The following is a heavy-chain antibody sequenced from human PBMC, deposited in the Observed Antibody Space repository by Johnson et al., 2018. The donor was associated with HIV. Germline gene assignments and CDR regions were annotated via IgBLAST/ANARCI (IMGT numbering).Heavy chain of an antibody. D-gene: IGHD2-15*01. J-gene: IGHJ3*02. CDR2: IKSKPDGGTT. Sequence: VQLVESGGGVVQPGRSLRLSCAASGFTFSSYAMHWVSQAPGKGLEWVGRIKSKPDGGTTDYAAPVKGRLPISRDDSKNTLYLQMYSLKTEDTAVYYCTTLGYCSGGSCYSGRGFDIWGQGTMVTVSS. CDR3: TTLGYCSGGSCYSGRGFDI. CDR1: GFTFSSYA. V-gene: IGHV3-15*01.